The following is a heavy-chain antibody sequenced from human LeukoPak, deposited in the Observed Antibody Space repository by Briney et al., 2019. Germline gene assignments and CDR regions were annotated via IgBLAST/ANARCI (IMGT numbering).Heavy chain of an antibody. J-gene: IGHJ3*02. CDR1: GGSISSGSYY. V-gene: IGHV4-61*02. D-gene: IGHD3-10*01. Sequence: PSETLSLTCTVSGGSISSGSYYWSWIRQPAGKGLEWIGRIYTSGSTNYNPSLKSRVTISVDTSKNQFSLKLSSVTAADTAVYYCALGGITMVRGVHQKAFDIWGQGTMVTVSS. CDR3: ALGGITMVRGVHQKAFDI. CDR2: IYTSGST.